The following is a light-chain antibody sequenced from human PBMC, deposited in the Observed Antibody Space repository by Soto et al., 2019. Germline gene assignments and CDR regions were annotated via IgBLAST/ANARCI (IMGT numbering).Light chain of an antibody. V-gene: IGLV2-14*01. CDR1: SSDVGGYNY. Sequence: QSAQTQSASVSVTPRRSIIISRTGPSSDVGGYNYVSWYQQHPGKAPKLIIYDVSNRPSGVSTRFSGSKSGNTASLTISGLQAEDEADYSCSSYTSTNSWVFGGGTKLTVL. J-gene: IGLJ3*02. CDR3: SSYTSTNSWV. CDR2: DVS.